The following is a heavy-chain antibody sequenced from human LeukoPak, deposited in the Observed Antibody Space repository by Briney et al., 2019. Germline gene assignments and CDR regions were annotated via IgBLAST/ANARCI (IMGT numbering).Heavy chain of an antibody. CDR1: GGSISSSSYY. J-gene: IGHJ1*01. V-gene: IGHV4-39*01. D-gene: IGHD2-21*02. CDR2: IYYSGST. Sequence: PSETLSLTCTVSGGSISSSSYYWGWIRQPPGKGLEWIGSIYYSGSTYYNPSLKSRVTISVDTSKNQFSLKLSSVTAADTAVYYCARSPAYCGGDCYFQHWGQGTLVTVSS. CDR3: ARSPAYCGGDCYFQH.